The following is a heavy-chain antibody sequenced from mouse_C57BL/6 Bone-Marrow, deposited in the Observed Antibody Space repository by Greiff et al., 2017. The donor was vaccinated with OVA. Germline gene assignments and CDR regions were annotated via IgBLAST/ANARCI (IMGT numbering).Heavy chain of an antibody. CDR1: GFTFSDFY. V-gene: IGHV7-1*01. J-gene: IGHJ4*01. CDR3: AREGDYGGGAMDY. Sequence: EVKLMESGGGLVQSGRSLRLSCATSGFTFSDFYMEWVRQAPGKGLEWIAASRNKANDYTTEYSASVKGRFIVSRDTSQSILYLQMNALRAEDTAIYYCAREGDYGGGAMDYWGQGTSVTVSS. D-gene: IGHD2-4*01. CDR2: SRNKANDYTT.